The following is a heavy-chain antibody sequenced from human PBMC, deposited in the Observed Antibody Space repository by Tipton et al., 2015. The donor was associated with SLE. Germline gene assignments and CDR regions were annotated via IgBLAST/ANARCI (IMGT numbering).Heavy chain of an antibody. V-gene: IGHV4-59*01. D-gene: IGHD3-10*01. Sequence: TLSLTCTVSGGSINSYYWNWIRQSPGKGLEWIGYFHHSGSTNYNPSLQSRVTISRDPSKNQFSLNLSSATAADTAVYYCARWFRGYDVWGQGTTVTVSS. CDR3: ARWFRGYDV. J-gene: IGHJ6*02. CDR2: FHHSGST. CDR1: GGSINSYY.